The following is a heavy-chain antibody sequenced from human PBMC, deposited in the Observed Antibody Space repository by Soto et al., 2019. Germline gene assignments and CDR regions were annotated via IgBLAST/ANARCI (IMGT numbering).Heavy chain of an antibody. CDR1: GGSFSGYY. J-gene: IGHJ5*02. CDR2: INHSGST. CDR3: ARGRYSSSRRWFDP. D-gene: IGHD6-13*01. Sequence: PSETLSLTCAVYGGSFSGYYWSWIRQPPGKGLEWIGEINHSGSTNYNPSLKSRVTISVDTSKNQFSLKLSSVTAADTAVYYCARGRYSSSRRWFDPSGQGTLVTVYS. V-gene: IGHV4-34*01.